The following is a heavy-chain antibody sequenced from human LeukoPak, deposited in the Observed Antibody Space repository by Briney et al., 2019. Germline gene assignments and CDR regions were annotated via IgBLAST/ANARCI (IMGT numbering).Heavy chain of an antibody. D-gene: IGHD3-22*01. CDR3: ARDRHYYDSSGQFDY. V-gene: IGHV1-2*02. CDR1: GDSCTGYY. CDR2: INPNSGGT. J-gene: IGHJ4*02. Sequence: ASVTVSCTASGDSCTGYYMRWRRQASDQRIEWMGWINPNSGGTNYAQKFQGRVTMTRDTSISTAYMELSRLRSDDTAVYYCARDRHYYDSSGQFDYWGQGTLVSVSS.